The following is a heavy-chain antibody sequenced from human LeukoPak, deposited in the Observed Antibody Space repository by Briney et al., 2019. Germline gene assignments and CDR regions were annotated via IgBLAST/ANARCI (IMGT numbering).Heavy chain of an antibody. CDR3: ARGASVVVVTSTPHYFDY. CDR2: ISSTSSYI. D-gene: IGHD2-15*01. Sequence: GGSLRLSCAASGFGFSSHSMNWVRQAPGRGLEWVSSISSTSSYIYYADSVKGRFTISRDNAKDSLYLQMNSLRAEDTAMYYCARGASVVVVTSTPHYFDYWGQATLVTVSS. V-gene: IGHV3-21*06. CDR1: GFGFSSHS. J-gene: IGHJ4*02.